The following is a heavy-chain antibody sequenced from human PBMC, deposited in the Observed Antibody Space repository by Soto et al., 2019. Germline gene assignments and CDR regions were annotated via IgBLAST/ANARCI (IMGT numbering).Heavy chain of an antibody. Sequence: EVQLVESGGGLVQPGGSLRLSCAASGFTFSSYWMHWVREAPGKGLVWVSYISSSSSTIDYADSVKGRFTISRDNAKNSLYLQMNSLRDEDTAVYYCSPDFWSGYYPLMDVWGQGTTVTVSS. D-gene: IGHD3-3*01. CDR3: SPDFWSGYYPLMDV. CDR2: ISSSSSTI. CDR1: GFTFSSYW. V-gene: IGHV3-48*02. J-gene: IGHJ6*02.